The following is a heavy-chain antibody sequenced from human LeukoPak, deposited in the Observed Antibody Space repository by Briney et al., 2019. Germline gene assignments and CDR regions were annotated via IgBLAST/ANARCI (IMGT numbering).Heavy chain of an antibody. Sequence: ASVKVSCKVSGYTHTELSMHWVRQAPGKGLEWMGGFDPEDGETIYAQKFQGRVTMTRDTSTSTVYMELSSLRSEDTAVYYCARDLMVRGVISDAFDIWGQGTMVTVSS. CDR1: GYTHTELS. CDR3: ARDLMVRGVISDAFDI. CDR2: FDPEDGET. V-gene: IGHV1-24*01. J-gene: IGHJ3*02. D-gene: IGHD3-10*01.